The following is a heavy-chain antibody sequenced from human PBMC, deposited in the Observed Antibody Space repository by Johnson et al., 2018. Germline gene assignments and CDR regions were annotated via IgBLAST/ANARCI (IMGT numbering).Heavy chain of an antibody. V-gene: IGHV3-33*01. CDR3: ARETETGDAFDI. Sequence: QVQLVQSGGGVVQPGRSLRLSCAASGFTFSSYGMHWVRQAPGKGLEWVAGIWYDGSNKYYADSVKGRFTISRDNSKNKLYLQMNSLGAEATAVYYCARETETGDAFDIWGQGTMVTVSS. CDR2: IWYDGSNK. J-gene: IGHJ3*02. CDR1: GFTFSSYG. D-gene: IGHD1/OR15-1a*01.